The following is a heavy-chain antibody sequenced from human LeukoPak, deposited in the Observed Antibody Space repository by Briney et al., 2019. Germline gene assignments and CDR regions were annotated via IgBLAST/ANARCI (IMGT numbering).Heavy chain of an antibody. CDR2: IYYSGST. D-gene: IGHD3-3*01. CDR1: GGSISSYY. V-gene: IGHV4-59*13. J-gene: IGHJ5*02. Sequence: PSETLSLTCTVSGGSISSYYWSWIRQPPGKGLEWIGYIYYSGSTNYNPSLKSRVTISVDTSKNQFSLKLSSVTAADTAVYYCARGLRDYDFWSGYPYNWFDPWGQGTLVTVSS. CDR3: ARGLRDYDFWSGYPYNWFDP.